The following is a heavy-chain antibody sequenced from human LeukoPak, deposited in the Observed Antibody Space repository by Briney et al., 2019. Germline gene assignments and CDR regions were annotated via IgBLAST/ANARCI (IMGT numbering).Heavy chain of an antibody. Sequence: PGGSLRLSCAASGFTFSSYDMHWVRQAPGKGLEWVAVISYDGSNKYYADSVEGRFTISRDNSKNTLYLQMNSLRAGDTAVYYCARDRGRYYMDVWGKGTTVTISS. CDR1: GFTFSSYD. CDR3: ARDRGRYYMDV. D-gene: IGHD6-25*01. CDR2: ISYDGSNK. V-gene: IGHV3-30*03. J-gene: IGHJ6*03.